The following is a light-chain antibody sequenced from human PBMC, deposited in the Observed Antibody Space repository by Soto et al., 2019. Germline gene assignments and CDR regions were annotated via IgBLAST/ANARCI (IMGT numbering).Light chain of an antibody. CDR1: SSDVGGYNY. CDR2: EVN. J-gene: IGLJ1*01. CDR3: SSYAGSSNV. Sequence: QSALTQPPSASGSPGQSVAISCTGTSSDVGGYNYVSWYQQHPGKAPKLMIYEVNKRPSGVPDRFSGSKSGNTASLTVSGVQAEDEAEYYFSSYAGSSNVFGTGTKLTVL. V-gene: IGLV2-8*01.